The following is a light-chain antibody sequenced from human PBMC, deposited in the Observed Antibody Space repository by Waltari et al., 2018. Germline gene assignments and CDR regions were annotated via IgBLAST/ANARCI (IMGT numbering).Light chain of an antibody. CDR1: STDVGHNF. J-gene: IGLJ1*01. CDR2: DVN. Sequence: QSALTQPASMSGSPGQSITISCTGTSTDVGHNFVSWFQQHPGEAPKLIIYDVNSRPSGISNRFSGSRSGNTASLTISGLQAEDEAEYFCSSYTSNRTPYVFGTGTGVTVL. CDR3: SSYTSNRTPYV. V-gene: IGLV2-14*03.